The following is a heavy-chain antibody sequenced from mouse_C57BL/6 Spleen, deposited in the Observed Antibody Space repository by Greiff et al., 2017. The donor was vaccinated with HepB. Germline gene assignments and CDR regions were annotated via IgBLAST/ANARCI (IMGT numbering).Heavy chain of an antibody. Sequence: EVQLQQSGPELVKPGASVKISCKASGYTFTDYYMNWVKQSHGKSLEWIGDLNPNNGGTSYNQKFKGKATLTVDKSSSTAYMELRSLTSEDSAVYYCARRGAAQATYYAMDYWGQGTTLTVSS. D-gene: IGHD3-2*02. CDR3: ARRGAAQATYYAMDY. CDR1: GYTFTDYY. J-gene: IGHJ4*01. V-gene: IGHV1-26*01. CDR2: LNPNNGGT.